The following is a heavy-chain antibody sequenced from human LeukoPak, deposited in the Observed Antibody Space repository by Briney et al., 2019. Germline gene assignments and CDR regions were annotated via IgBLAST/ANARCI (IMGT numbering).Heavy chain of an antibody. Sequence: SETLSLTCTVSGGSISGSSYYWGWIRQPPGKGLEWIGSIYYSGSTNYHPSLKSRVTISADTSKNQFSLKLSSVTAADTAMYYCATVLYYDSSGYERWGQGTLVTVSS. J-gene: IGHJ4*02. V-gene: IGHV4-39*07. CDR1: GGSISGSSYY. CDR2: IYYSGST. D-gene: IGHD3-22*01. CDR3: ATVLYYDSSGYER.